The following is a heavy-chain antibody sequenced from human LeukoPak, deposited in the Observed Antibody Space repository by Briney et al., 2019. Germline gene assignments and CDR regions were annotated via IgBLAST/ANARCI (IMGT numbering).Heavy chain of an antibody. CDR1: GGSISSYY. CDR3: ARSTDPYRSPRNYYYYYYMDV. V-gene: IGHV4-4*07. CDR2: IYTSGST. Sequence: SETLSLTCTVPGGSISSYYWSWIRQPAGKGLEWIGRIYTSGSTNYNPSLKSRVTISVDKSKNQFSLKLSSVTAADTAVYYCARSTDPYRSPRNYYYYYYMDVWGKGTTVTVSS. J-gene: IGHJ6*03. D-gene: IGHD4-11*01.